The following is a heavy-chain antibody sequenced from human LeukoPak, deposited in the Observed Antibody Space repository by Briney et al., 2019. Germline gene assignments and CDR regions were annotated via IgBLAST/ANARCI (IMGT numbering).Heavy chain of an antibody. D-gene: IGHD3-10*01. CDR2: MNPNSGNT. V-gene: IGHV1-8*01. Sequence: GASVKVSCKASGYTLTSYDINWVRQATGQGLEWMGWMNPNSGNTSYAQKFQGRVTMTRNTSISTAYMELSSLRSEDTAVDYCAIHGSGSIDYWGQGTLVTVSS. CDR3: AIHGSGSIDY. J-gene: IGHJ4*02. CDR1: GYTLTSYD.